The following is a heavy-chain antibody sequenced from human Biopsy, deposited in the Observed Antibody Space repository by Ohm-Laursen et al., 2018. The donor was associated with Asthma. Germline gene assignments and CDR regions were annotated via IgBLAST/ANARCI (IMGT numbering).Heavy chain of an antibody. CDR2: IYYSGST. J-gene: IGHJ4*02. D-gene: IGHD3-22*01. CDR1: YCSITSGGYY. Sequence: SQTLSLTCTVSYCSITSGGYYWTWIRQHPGKGLELIGCIYYSGSTYYNPSLRSRVSISIDTSKYQFFLKLSSVTAEDTAVYYFARAQDYYDSRGYYRSFDYWGQGTLVTVSS. CDR3: ARAQDYYDSRGYYRSFDY. V-gene: IGHV4-31*03.